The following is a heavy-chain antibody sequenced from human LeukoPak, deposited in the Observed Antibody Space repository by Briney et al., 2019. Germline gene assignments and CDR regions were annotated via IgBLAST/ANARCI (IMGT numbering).Heavy chain of an antibody. V-gene: IGHV6-1*01. CDR3: ARGRASAFDV. D-gene: IGHD6-25*01. Sequence: SQTLSLSSAISGDSVSTSGVACDWVRQSPSGGLEWLGRTYYTSKWNTDYAVSVKSRIVVNPDTSKNQFSLQLNSVTSEDTAVYYCARGRASAFDVWGQGTMVTVSS. J-gene: IGHJ3*01. CDR2: TYYTSKWNT. CDR1: GDSVSTSGVA.